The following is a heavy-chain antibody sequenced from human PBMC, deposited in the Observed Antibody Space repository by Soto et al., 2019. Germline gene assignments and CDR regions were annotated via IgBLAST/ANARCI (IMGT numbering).Heavy chain of an antibody. D-gene: IGHD3-3*01. CDR2: ISGSAGDT. CDR1: GFTFKNYA. Sequence: GGSLRLSCAASGFTFKNYAMSWVRQAPGKGLEWVSTISGSAGDTFYADSVKGRFTISRDNSKNTLYLQMNSLRAEDTAVYYCAKDSSPYYDFWSGYSSGPTDFDYWGQGTLVTVSS. CDR3: AKDSSPYYDFWSGYSSGPTDFDY. J-gene: IGHJ4*02. V-gene: IGHV3-23*01.